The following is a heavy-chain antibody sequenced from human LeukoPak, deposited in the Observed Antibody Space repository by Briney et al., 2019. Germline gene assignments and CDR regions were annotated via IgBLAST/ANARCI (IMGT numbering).Heavy chain of an antibody. CDR1: GGSISRGDYY. D-gene: IGHD3-3*01. V-gene: IGHV4-61*02. Sequence: NTSETLSLTCTVSGGSISRGDYYWSWIRQPAGKGLEWIGRIYTGGSTNYNPSLKSRLTISVDTSKNQFSLKLSSVTAADTAVYYCARGGYDPMDVWGKGTTVTISS. J-gene: IGHJ6*04. CDR2: IYTGGST. CDR3: ARGGYDPMDV.